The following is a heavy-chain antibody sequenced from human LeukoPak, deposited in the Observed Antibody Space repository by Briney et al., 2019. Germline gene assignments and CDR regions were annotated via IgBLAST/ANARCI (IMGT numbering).Heavy chain of an antibody. CDR2: IYPGDSDT. D-gene: IGHD3-10*01. CDR3: ARTSYGSGSYYNHCFDY. J-gene: IGHJ4*02. V-gene: IGHV5-51*01. CDR1: GYRFNSYW. Sequence: GESLKISCQGSGYRFNSYWIGWVRQMPGKGLEWMGIIYPGDSDTRYSPSFQGQVTISADKSISTAYLQWSSLKASDTAMYYCARTSYGSGSYYNHCFDYWGQGTLVTVSS.